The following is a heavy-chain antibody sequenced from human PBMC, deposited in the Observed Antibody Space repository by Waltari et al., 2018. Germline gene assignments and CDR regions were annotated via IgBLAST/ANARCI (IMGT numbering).Heavy chain of an antibody. J-gene: IGHJ4*02. V-gene: IGHV3-30-3*01. D-gene: IGHD1-1*01. CDR1: GFTFSSYA. CDR2: ISYDGSNK. CDR3: ARAGRVLFDY. Sequence: QVQLVESGGGVVQPGRSLRLSCVASGFTFSSYAMHWVRQAPGKGMEWVAVISYDGSNKYYADSVKGRFTISRDNSKNTLYLQMNSLRAEDTAVYYCARAGRVLFDYWGQGTLVTVSS.